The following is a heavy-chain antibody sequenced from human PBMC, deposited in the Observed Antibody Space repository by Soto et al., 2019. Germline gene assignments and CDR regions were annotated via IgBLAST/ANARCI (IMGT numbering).Heavy chain of an antibody. J-gene: IGHJ4*02. Sequence: QVQLVQSGAEVKKPGASVKVSCKASGYTFTSYYMHWVRQAPGQGLEWMGIINPSGGSTSYAQKFQGRGTMTRDTSTSTVYMELSSLRSEDTAVYYCARYTWIQPLDYWGQGTLVTVSS. CDR3: ARYTWIQPLDY. V-gene: IGHV1-46*03. CDR2: INPSGGST. CDR1: GYTFTSYY. D-gene: IGHD5-18*01.